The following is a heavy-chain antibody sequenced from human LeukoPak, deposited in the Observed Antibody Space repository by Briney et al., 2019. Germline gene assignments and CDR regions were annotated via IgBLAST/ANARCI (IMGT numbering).Heavy chain of an antibody. CDR2: ISSSSSTI. CDR3: ARDGLGSGEWEPHFDY. CDR1: GFTFSSYS. V-gene: IGHV3-48*04. J-gene: IGHJ4*02. D-gene: IGHD3-10*01. Sequence: AGGSLRLSCAASGFTFSSYSMNWVRQAPGKGLEWVSYISSSSSTIYHADSVKGRFTISGDNAKNSLYLQMNSLRAEDTAVYYCARDGLGSGEWEPHFDYWGQGTLAAASS.